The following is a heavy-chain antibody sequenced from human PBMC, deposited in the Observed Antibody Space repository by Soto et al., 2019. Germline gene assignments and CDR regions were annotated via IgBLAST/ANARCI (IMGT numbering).Heavy chain of an antibody. D-gene: IGHD2-15*01. J-gene: IGHJ5*02. Sequence: ASVKVSCKASGGTFSCYTICWVRQAPGQGLEWMGRIIPILGIANYAQKFQGRVTITADKSTSTAYMELSSLRSEDTAVYYCARGCSGGSCYSWFDPWGQGTLVTVSS. CDR1: GGTFSCYT. CDR2: IIPILGIA. CDR3: ARGCSGGSCYSWFDP. V-gene: IGHV1-69*02.